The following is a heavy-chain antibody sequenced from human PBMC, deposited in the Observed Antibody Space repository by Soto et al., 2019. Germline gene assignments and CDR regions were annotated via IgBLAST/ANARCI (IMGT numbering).Heavy chain of an antibody. CDR3: AKEPVLPAAGGLRWFYP. CDR1: GFTFSSYA. CDR2: ISGSGGST. J-gene: IGHJ5*02. D-gene: IGHD2-2*01. V-gene: IGHV3-23*01. Sequence: GGSLTLSCAASGFTFSSYAMSWVRQAPGKGLEWVSAISGSGGSTYYADSVKGRFTISRDNSKNTLYLQMNSLRAEDTALYYCAKEPVLPAAGGLRWFYPWGQGTLVTVS.